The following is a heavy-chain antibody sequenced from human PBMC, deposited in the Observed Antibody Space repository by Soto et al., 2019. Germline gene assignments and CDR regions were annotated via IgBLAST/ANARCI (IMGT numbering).Heavy chain of an antibody. CDR3: ARTNTWELLPFDY. D-gene: IGHD1-26*01. CDR2: ISSSGSTI. V-gene: IGHV3-48*03. CDR1: GFIFSSYE. Sequence: PGGSLRLSCAASGFIFSSYEMNWVRQAPGKGLEWVSYISSSGSTIYYADSVKGRFTISRDNAKNSLYLQMNSLRAEDTAVYYCARTNTWELLPFDYWGQGTLVTVSS. J-gene: IGHJ4*02.